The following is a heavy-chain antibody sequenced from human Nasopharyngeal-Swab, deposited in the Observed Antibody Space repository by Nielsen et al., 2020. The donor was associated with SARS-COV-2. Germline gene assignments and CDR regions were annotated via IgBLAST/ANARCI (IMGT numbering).Heavy chain of an antibody. V-gene: IGHV3-11*01. Sequence: SLKISSAASGFTFSDYYMSWLRQAPGKGLEWVSYISNSGSTIYYADSVKGRFTISRNTAKNSLYLQMNSLRAEDTAVYYCARSKKDIVVVTRYMDVWGKGTTVTVSS. J-gene: IGHJ6*03. CDR3: ARSKKDIVVVTRYMDV. CDR2: ISNSGSTI. D-gene: IGHD2-21*02. CDR1: GFTFSDYY.